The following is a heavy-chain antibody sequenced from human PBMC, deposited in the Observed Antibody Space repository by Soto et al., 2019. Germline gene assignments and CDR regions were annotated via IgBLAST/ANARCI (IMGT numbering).Heavy chain of an antibody. CDR2: ISYDGSYK. Sequence: GGSLRLSCAASGFNFSTYGMHWVRQAPGKGLEWVAVISYDGSYKYYADSAKGRFTISRDNSKNTLYVQMNTLRAEDTAVYYCAKGGQVVVTARCDYWGPGTLVTVSS. CDR3: AKGGQVVVTARCDY. CDR1: GFNFSTYG. D-gene: IGHD2-21*02. J-gene: IGHJ4*02. V-gene: IGHV3-30*18.